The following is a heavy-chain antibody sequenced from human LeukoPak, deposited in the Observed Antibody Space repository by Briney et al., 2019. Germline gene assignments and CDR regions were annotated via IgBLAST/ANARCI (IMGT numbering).Heavy chain of an antibody. CDR1: RFTFSSYG. J-gene: IGHJ6*04. CDR3: ARQAAAGTEGYYYYGMDV. V-gene: IGHV3-33*01. D-gene: IGHD6-13*01. CDR2: IWYDGSNK. Sequence: GGSLRLSCAASRFTFSSYGMHWVRQAPGKGLEWVAVIWYDGSNKYYADSVKGRFTISRDNSKNTLYLQMNSLRAEDTAVYYCARQAAAGTEGYYYYGMDVWGKGTTVTVSS.